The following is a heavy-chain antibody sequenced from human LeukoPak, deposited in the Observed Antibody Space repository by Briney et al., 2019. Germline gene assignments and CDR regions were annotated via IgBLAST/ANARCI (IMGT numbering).Heavy chain of an antibody. CDR3: ARAGSSPYYFDY. V-gene: IGHV1-2*02. CDR2: INPNSGGT. D-gene: IGHD6-6*01. CDR1: GYIFTDYY. Sequence: ASVKVSCKASGYIFTDYYMHWVRQAPGQGLEWMGWINPNSGGTNYAQKFQGRVTMTRDTSISTAYMELSRLRSDDTAVYYCARAGSSPYYFDYWGQGTLVTVSS. J-gene: IGHJ4*02.